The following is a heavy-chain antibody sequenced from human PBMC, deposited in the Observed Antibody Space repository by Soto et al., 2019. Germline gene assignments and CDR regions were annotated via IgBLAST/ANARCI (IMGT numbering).Heavy chain of an antibody. Sequence: EVQLVETGGGLIQPGGSLRLSCLASGFSVTTNYIIWVRQPPGKGLEWVSTTFTGGSTHYADSVKGRFSISRDNSKNKVYLQMNNLRVEDTAVYYCAKKPPRSIQGWAFGMDVWGQGTTVSVSS. V-gene: IGHV3-53*02. CDR2: TFTGGST. CDR1: GFSVTTNY. D-gene: IGHD1-26*01. CDR3: AKKPPRSIQGWAFGMDV. J-gene: IGHJ6*02.